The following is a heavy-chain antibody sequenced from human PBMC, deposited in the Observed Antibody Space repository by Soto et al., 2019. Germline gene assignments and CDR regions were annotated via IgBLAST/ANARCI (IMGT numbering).Heavy chain of an antibody. CDR1: GFTFDDYA. V-gene: IGHV3-9*01. J-gene: IGHJ4*02. CDR2: ISWNSGSI. D-gene: IGHD3-10*01. CDR3: AKVNLRGSGSLDY. Sequence: GGSLRLSCAASGFTFDDYAMHWVRQAPGKGLEWVSGISWNSGSIGYADSVKGRFTISRDNAKNSLYLQMNSLRAEDTALYYCAKVNLRGSGSLDYWGQGTLVTVSS.